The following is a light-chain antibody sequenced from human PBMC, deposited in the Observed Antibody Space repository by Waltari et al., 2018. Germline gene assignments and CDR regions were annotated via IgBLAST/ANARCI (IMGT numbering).Light chain of an antibody. CDR3: QQYYNLPLT. CDR1: QSVFFDSNNKNY. J-gene: IGKJ4*01. CDR2: WAS. Sequence: DFVMTQSPASLAVSLGERATFHCKSSQSVFFDSNNKNYLTWYQQKPGQPPKALIYWASTRESGVPDRFSGSGSGTEFTLTISSLQAEDVAIYYCQQYYNLPLTFGGGTKVEIK. V-gene: IGKV4-1*01.